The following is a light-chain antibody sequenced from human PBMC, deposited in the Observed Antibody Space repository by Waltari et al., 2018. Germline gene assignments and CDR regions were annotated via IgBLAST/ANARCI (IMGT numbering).Light chain of an antibody. CDR1: QLGHKF. CDR3: QTWDGTTAV. Sequence: SYELTQPPSVSVSPGQTASITCSGDQLGHKFASWYQQKPGQSPVVVSYEDKKRPSGLPERFSGSNSGNAATLTISGTQAVDEADYYCQTWDGTTAVFGGGTKLTVL. J-gene: IGLJ3*02. CDR2: EDK. V-gene: IGLV3-1*01.